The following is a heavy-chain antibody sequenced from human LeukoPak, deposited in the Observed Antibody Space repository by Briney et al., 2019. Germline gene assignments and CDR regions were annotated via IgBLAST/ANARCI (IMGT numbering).Heavy chain of an antibody. CDR3: ARASGYYSRFYFDY. V-gene: IGHV4-4*09. CDR1: Y. J-gene: IGHJ4*02. D-gene: IGHD3-22*01. Sequence: YWGWVRQPPGKGLEWIGSNYNPSLKSRATISIDTSRNQFSLNLNSVTAADTAVYYCARASGYYSRFYFDYWGQGILVAVSS.